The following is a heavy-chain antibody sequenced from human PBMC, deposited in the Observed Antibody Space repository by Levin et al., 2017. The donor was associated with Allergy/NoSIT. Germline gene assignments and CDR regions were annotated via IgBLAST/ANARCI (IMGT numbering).Heavy chain of an antibody. CDR2: IKQDGSEK. CDR3: ASLDEQLPP. J-gene: IGHJ5*02. D-gene: IGHD6-6*01. Sequence: GESLKISCAASGFTFSSYWMSWVRQAPGKGLEWVANIKQDGSEKYYVDSVKGRFTISRDNAKNSLYLQMNSLRAEDTAVYYCASLDEQLPPWGQGTLVTVSS. CDR1: GFTFSSYW. V-gene: IGHV3-7*01.